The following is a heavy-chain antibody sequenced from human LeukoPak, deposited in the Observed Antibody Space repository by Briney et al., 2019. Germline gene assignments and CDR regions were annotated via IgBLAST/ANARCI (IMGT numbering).Heavy chain of an antibody. CDR3: AKGGSIAAARLVY. CDR1: GFTFSSYG. J-gene: IGHJ4*02. CDR2: IRYDGSNK. Sequence: GESLRLSCAASGFTFSSYGMHWVRQAPGKGLEWVAFIRYDGSNKYYADSVKGRFTISRDNSKNTLYLQMNSLRAEDTAVYYCAKGGSIAAARLVYWGQGTLVTVSS. V-gene: IGHV3-30*02. D-gene: IGHD6-13*01.